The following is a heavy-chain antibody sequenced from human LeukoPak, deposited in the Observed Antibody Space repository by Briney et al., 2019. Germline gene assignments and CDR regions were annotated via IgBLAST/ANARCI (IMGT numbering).Heavy chain of an antibody. Sequence: SETLSLTCTVSGGSISSYYWSWIRQPPGKGLEWIRYIYYSGSTNYNPSLKSRVTISVDTSKNQFSLKLSSVTAADTAVYYCARATTYYDFWSGYSSRAFDIWGQGTMVTVSS. CDR3: ARATTYYDFWSGYSSRAFDI. J-gene: IGHJ3*02. CDR2: IYYSGST. CDR1: GGSISSYY. D-gene: IGHD3-3*01. V-gene: IGHV4-59*01.